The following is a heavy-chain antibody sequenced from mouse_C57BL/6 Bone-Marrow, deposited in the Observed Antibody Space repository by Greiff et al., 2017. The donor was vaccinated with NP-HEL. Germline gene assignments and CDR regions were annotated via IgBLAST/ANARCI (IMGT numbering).Heavy chain of an antibody. V-gene: IGHV3-6*01. J-gene: IGHJ2*01. Sequence: EVQRVESGPGLVKPSQSLSLTCSVTGYSITSGYYWNWIRQFPGNKLEWMGYISYDGSNNYNPSLKNRISITRDTSKNQFFLKLNSVTTEDTATYYCARDRNDGYFDYWGQGTTLTVSS. CDR1: GYSITSGYY. CDR3: ARDRNDGYFDY. CDR2: ISYDGSN. D-gene: IGHD2-3*01.